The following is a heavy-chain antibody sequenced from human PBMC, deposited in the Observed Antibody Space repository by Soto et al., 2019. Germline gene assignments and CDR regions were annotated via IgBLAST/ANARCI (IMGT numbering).Heavy chain of an antibody. D-gene: IGHD3-10*01. CDR3: ARHGFGSLHGLVDV. J-gene: IGHJ6*02. Sequence: QVQFQESGPGLVKPSETLSLTCTVSGGSISNYYCSWFRQPPGKGLEWIGYIKYNGDSAYNFSLKKPVTMTMDTAKTQFSLMLESVTATDTAVYYCARHGFGSLHGLVDVWGQGTTVIVSS. CDR2: IKYNGDS. V-gene: IGHV4-59*08. CDR1: GGSISNYY.